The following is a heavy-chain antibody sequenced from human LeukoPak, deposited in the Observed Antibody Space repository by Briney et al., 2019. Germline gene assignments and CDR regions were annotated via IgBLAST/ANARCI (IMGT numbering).Heavy chain of an antibody. J-gene: IGHJ4*02. CDR3: ARHPRVPYYFDY. V-gene: IGHV4-39*01. D-gene: IGHD3-10*01. CDR1: GGSISSSSYY. Sequence: SETLSLTCTVSGGSISSSSYYWGWIRQPPGKGLEWIGSIYYSGSTYYNPSLKSRVTISVDTSKNQFSLKLSSVTAADTAVYYCARHPRVPYYFDYWGQGTLVTVSS. CDR2: IYYSGST.